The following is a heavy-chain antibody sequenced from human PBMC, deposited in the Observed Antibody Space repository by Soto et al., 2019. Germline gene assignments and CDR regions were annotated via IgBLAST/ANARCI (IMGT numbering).Heavy chain of an antibody. CDR3: ARHRHPRGTVGATSPLDP. J-gene: IGHJ5*02. CDR2: HYSGGST. Sequence: GGSLRLSCAISGFSVSSNYLSWVRQAPGKGLEWVSVHYSGGSTYYADSVQGRFTISRDKSNNTLYPQMRRVRAEDTAVYFCARHRHPRGTVGATSPLDPWGQGTQVTVSS. CDR1: GFSVSSNY. D-gene: IGHD1-26*01. V-gene: IGHV3-53*01.